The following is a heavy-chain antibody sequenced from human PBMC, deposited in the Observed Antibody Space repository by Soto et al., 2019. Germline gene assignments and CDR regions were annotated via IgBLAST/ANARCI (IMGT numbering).Heavy chain of an antibody. J-gene: IGHJ6*02. Sequence: EVQLVESGGGLVQPGRSLRLSCAASGFTFDDYAMHWVRQAPGKGLEWVSGISWNSGSIGYADAVKGRFTISRDNAKNSLYLQMNSLRAEDTALYYCAKGIGYSSSWYCDYYYGMDVWGQGTTDTVSS. CDR1: GFTFDDYA. CDR3: AKGIGYSSSWYCDYYYGMDV. D-gene: IGHD6-13*01. CDR2: ISWNSGSI. V-gene: IGHV3-9*01.